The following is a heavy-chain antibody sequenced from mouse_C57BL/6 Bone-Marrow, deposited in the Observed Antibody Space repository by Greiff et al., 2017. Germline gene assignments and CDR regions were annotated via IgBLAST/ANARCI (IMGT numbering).Heavy chain of an antibody. V-gene: IGHV1-76*01. CDR2: IYPGSGNT. CDR3: ARGDGYTPGY. D-gene: IGHD2-3*01. J-gene: IGHJ2*01. Sequence: QVQLQQSGAELVRPGASVKLSCKASGYTFTDYYINWVKQRPGQGLEWIARIYPGSGNTYYNEKFKGKATLTAEKSSSTAYMQLSSLTSEDSAVYFCARGDGYTPGYWGQGTTLTVSS. CDR1: GYTFTDYY.